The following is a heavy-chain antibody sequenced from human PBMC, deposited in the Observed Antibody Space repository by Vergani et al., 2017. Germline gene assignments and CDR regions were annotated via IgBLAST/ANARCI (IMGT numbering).Heavy chain of an antibody. J-gene: IGHJ3*02. V-gene: IGHV5-51*03. CDR3: AGSSSSPKDAFDI. Sequence: EVQLVQSGAEVKKPGESLKISCKGSGYSFTSYWIGWVRPMPGQGLEWMGIIYPGDSDNRYSPSFQGQVTSSADKSISTAYLQWSSLKASDTAMYYCAGSSSSPKDAFDIWGQGTMVTVSS. D-gene: IGHD6-6*01. CDR2: IYPGDSDN. CDR1: GYSFTSYW.